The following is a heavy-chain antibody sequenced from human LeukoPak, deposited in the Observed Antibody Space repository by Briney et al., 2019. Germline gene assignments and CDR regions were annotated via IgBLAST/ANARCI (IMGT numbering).Heavy chain of an antibody. V-gene: IGHV3-53*01. CDR2: IHTSGDT. D-gene: IGHD4-17*01. Sequence: GGSLRLSCAASGLTGSHNYVSWVRQAPGKGLEWVSAIHTSGDTCYADSVKGRFTISRDTSKNTLYLQINSLRVEDTAVYYCIVFGDSNHWGQGTLATVSS. J-gene: IGHJ5*02. CDR1: GLTGSHNY. CDR3: IVFGDSNH.